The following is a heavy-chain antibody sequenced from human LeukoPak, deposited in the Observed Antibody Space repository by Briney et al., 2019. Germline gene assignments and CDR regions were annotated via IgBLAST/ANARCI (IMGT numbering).Heavy chain of an antibody. CDR3: ARGATIFRRLDY. Sequence: SETLSLTCTVSSGSISSGDYYWSWIRQPPGKGLEWIGYIYYSGSTYYNPSLKSRVTISVDTSKNQFSLKLSSVTAADTAVYYCARGATIFRRLDYWGQGTLVTVSS. D-gene: IGHD3-9*01. CDR1: SGSISSGDYY. J-gene: IGHJ4*02. V-gene: IGHV4-30-4*01. CDR2: IYYSGST.